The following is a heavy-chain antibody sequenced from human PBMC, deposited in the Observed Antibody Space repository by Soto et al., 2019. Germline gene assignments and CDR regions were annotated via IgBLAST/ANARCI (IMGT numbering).Heavy chain of an antibody. V-gene: IGHV1-69*01. J-gene: IGHJ6*02. CDR3: ARGQFHHVSNYYYALDV. CDR2: FIPMFNRP. Sequence: QVQLVQSGAEVKKPGSSVKVSCKASGGTFSSYAISWARQAPGQGLEWMGGFIPMFNRPHSARKFQGRGTITADESTSTGYMDLSSLRAEDTAVYYCARGQFHHVSNYYYALDVWGQGTTVTVSS. CDR1: GGTFSSYA.